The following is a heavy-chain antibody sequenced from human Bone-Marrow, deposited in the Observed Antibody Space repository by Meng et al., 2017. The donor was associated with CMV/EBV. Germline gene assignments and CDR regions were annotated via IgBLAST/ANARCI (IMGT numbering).Heavy chain of an antibody. CDR1: GGSISSYY. Sequence: SETLSLTCTVSGGSISSYYWSWIRQPPGKGLEWIGYIYYSGSTNYNPSLKSRVTISVDTSKNQFSLKLSSVTAADTAVYYCARQVGYDSSGYDYWGQGTRVTVSS. CDR3: ARQVGYDSSGYDY. CDR2: IYYSGST. V-gene: IGHV4-59*01. J-gene: IGHJ4*02. D-gene: IGHD3-22*01.